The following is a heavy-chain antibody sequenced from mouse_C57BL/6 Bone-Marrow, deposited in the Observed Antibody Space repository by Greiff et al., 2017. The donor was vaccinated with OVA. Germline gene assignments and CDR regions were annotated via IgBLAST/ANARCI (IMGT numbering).Heavy chain of an antibody. CDR1: GYTFTSYG. J-gene: IGHJ3*01. V-gene: IGHV1-81*01. D-gene: IGHD1-1*01. CDR2: IYPRSGNT. CDR3: AIRVNYGTY. Sequence: QVQLQQSGAELARPGASVKLSCKASGYTFTSYGISWVKQRTGQGLEWIGEIYPRSGNTYYNEKFKGKATLTADKSSSTAYMELRSLTSEDSAVYFCAIRVNYGTYWGQGTLVTVSA.